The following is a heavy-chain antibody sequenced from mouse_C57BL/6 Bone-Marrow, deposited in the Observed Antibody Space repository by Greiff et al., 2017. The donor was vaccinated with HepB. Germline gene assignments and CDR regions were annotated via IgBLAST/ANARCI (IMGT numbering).Heavy chain of an antibody. Sequence: DVKLVESEGGLVQPGSSMKLSCTASGFTFSDYYMAWVRQVPEKGLEWVANINYDGSSTYYLDSLKSRFIISRDNAKNILYLQMSSLKSEDTATYYCARDYYYGSRRWYFDVWGTGTTVTVSS. J-gene: IGHJ1*03. V-gene: IGHV5-16*01. D-gene: IGHD1-1*01. CDR1: GFTFSDYY. CDR2: INYDGSST. CDR3: ARDYYYGSRRWYFDV.